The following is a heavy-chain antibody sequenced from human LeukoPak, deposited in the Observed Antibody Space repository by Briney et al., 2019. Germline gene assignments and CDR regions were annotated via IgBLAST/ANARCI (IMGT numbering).Heavy chain of an antibody. V-gene: IGHV3-23*01. D-gene: IGHD3-10*01. J-gene: IGHJ6*03. Sequence: GGSLRLSCAASGFPLSSYAMSWVRQAPGKGLDWVSAISGSGGSTYYADSVKGRFSISRDNSKNTLYLQMNSLRAEDTAVYYCARDETRWFGGYYYYMDVWGKGTTVTVSS. CDR1: GFPLSSYA. CDR2: ISGSGGST. CDR3: ARDETRWFGGYYYYMDV.